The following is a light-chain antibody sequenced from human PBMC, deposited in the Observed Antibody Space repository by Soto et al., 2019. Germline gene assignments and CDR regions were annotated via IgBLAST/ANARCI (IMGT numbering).Light chain of an antibody. CDR2: GAS. J-gene: IGKJ2*01. CDR1: QSVSSSY. Sequence: EIVLTQSPGTLSLSPGERATLSCRASQSVSSSYLAWYQQKPGQAPRLLIYGASIRATGIPDRFSGSGSGTDFTLTISRLEPEDFVVYYCHQYGTLYTFGQGTKLEIK. V-gene: IGKV3-20*01. CDR3: HQYGTLYT.